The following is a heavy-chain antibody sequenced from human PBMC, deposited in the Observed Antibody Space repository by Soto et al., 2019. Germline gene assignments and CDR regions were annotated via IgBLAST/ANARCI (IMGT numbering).Heavy chain of an antibody. CDR2: IYYSGST. D-gene: IGHD6-6*01. J-gene: IGHJ4*02. CDR1: GGSISSGGYY. CDR3: AGLKTVAARRSRYFDY. Sequence: SETLSLTCTVSGGSISSGGYYWSWIRQHPGKGLEWIGYIYYSGSTYYNPSLKSRVTISVDTSKNQFSLKLSSVTAADTAVYYCAGLKTVAARRSRYFDYWGQGTLVTVSS. V-gene: IGHV4-31*03.